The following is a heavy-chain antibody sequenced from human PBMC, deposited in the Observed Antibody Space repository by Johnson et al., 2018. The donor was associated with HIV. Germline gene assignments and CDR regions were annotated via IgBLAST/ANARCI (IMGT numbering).Heavy chain of an antibody. V-gene: IGHV3-13*01. CDR1: GFTFDDYA. CDR2: IGTAGDT. J-gene: IGHJ3*02. CDR3: ARSPLYDTTVFDI. D-gene: IGHD4-11*01. Sequence: VQLVESGGGLVKPGGSLRLSCTASGFTFDDYAMHWVRQAPGKGLEWVSGIGTAGDTYYPGSVKGRFTISRENAKNSLYLQMNSLRVGDTAVYYCARSPLYDTTVFDIWGQGTRVTVSS.